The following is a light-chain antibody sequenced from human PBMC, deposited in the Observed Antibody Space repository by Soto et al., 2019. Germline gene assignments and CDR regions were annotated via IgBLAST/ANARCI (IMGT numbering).Light chain of an antibody. CDR3: QQYNSYSWT. Sequence: IQLTQQPSSLSASVGDRVTITCRASQGISSYLGWYQQKPGKAPNLLIYDASTLHSGVPSRFSGSGSGTEFTLTISSLQPEDFAPYYCQQYNSYSWTFGQGTNLDNK. CDR1: QGISSY. CDR2: DAS. V-gene: IGKV1-9*01. J-gene: IGKJ1*01.